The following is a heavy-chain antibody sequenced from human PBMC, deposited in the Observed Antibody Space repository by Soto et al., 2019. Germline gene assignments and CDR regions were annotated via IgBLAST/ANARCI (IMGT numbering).Heavy chain of an antibody. CDR2: IYSGGST. Sequence: EVQLVESGGGLVQPGGSLRLSCAASGVTVSSNCMSWVRQAPGKGLEWVSVIYSGGSTYYADSVKGRFTISRDNSKNTLYLQMNSLRAEDTAVYYCARHGYNSGGGYFDYWGQGTLVTVSS. V-gene: IGHV3-66*04. CDR1: GVTVSSNC. D-gene: IGHD5-18*01. J-gene: IGHJ4*02. CDR3: ARHGYNSGGGYFDY.